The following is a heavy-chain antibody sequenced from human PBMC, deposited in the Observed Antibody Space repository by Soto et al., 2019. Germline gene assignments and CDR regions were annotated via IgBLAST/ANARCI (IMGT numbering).Heavy chain of an antibody. Sequence: QVQLVQSGAEVKKPGSSVKVSCKASGGTFSSYTISWVRQAPGQGLEWMGRIIPFLGIANYAQKFQGRVTITADKSTSTAYMELSSLRSEDTAVYYCARDEGTYSSGWYRDYWGQGTLVTVSS. V-gene: IGHV1-69*08. CDR2: IIPFLGIA. CDR3: ARDEGTYSSGWYRDY. J-gene: IGHJ4*02. CDR1: GGTFSSYT. D-gene: IGHD6-19*01.